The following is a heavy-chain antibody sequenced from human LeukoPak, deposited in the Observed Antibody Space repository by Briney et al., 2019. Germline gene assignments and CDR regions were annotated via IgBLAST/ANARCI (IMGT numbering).Heavy chain of an antibody. CDR3: ARGYYGSGSYSPSLDWFDP. CDR2: ISYDGSNK. V-gene: IGHV3-30-3*01. CDR1: GFTFSSYA. J-gene: IGHJ5*02. Sequence: PGGPLRLSCAASGFTFSSYAMHWVRQAPGKGLEWVAVISYDGSNKYYADSVKGRFTISRDNSKNTLYLQMNSLRAEDTAVYYCARGYYGSGSYSPSLDWFDPWGQGTLVTVSS. D-gene: IGHD3-10*01.